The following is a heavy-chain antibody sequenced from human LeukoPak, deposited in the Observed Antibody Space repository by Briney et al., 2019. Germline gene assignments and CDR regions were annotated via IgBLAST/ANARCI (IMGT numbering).Heavy chain of an antibody. J-gene: IGHJ6*03. D-gene: IGHD6-13*01. CDR3: ARGKSSSWPRYYYYYYMDV. CDR1: GFTFSSYA. CDR2: ISYDGSNK. V-gene: IGHV3-30*01. Sequence: PGRSLRLSCAASGFTFSSYAMHWVRQAPGKGLEWVAVISYDGSNKYYADSVKGRFTISRDNSKNTLYLQMNSLRAEDTAVYYCARGKSSSWPRYYYYYYMDVWGKGTTVTVSS.